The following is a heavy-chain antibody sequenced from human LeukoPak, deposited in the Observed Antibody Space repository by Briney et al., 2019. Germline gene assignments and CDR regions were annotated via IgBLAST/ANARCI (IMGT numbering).Heavy chain of an antibody. D-gene: IGHD6-13*01. V-gene: IGHV4-59*01. J-gene: IGHJ5*02. CDR1: GGSISSYY. Sequence: SETLSLTCTVSGGSISSYYWSWTRQPPGKGLEWIGYIYYSGSTNYNPSLKSRVTISVDTSKNQFSLKLSSVTAADTAVYYCARARRAAAALDWFDPWGQGTLVTVSS. CDR3: ARARRAAAALDWFDP. CDR2: IYYSGST.